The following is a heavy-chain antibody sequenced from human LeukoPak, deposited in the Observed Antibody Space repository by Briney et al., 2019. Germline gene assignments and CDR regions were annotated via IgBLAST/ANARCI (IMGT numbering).Heavy chain of an antibody. CDR1: GFTFSSYA. D-gene: IGHD3-22*01. CDR3: ARGPHAGYYDSSGYYPPFDY. Sequence: GGSLRLSCAASGFTFSSYAMHWVHQAPGKGLEYVSAISSNGGSTYYANSVKGRFTISRDNSKNTLYLQMGSLRAEDMAVYYCARGPHAGYYDSSGYYPPFDYWGQGTLVTVSS. V-gene: IGHV3-64*01. J-gene: IGHJ4*02. CDR2: ISSNGGST.